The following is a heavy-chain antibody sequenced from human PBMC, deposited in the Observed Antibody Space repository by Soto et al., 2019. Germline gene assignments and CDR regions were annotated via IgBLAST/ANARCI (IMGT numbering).Heavy chain of an antibody. CDR2: VSYYERNI. Sequence: GGSLRLSCVASGFTFSTSDMHWVRQAPGQGLEWVAVVSYYERNIYYADSVKGRFSVSRDNSKNTLFLHMNSLRAEDTAVYFCAKLVDKSLDDYWGQGALVTVSS. D-gene: IGHD3-16*01. J-gene: IGHJ4*02. V-gene: IGHV3-30*18. CDR1: GFTFSTSD. CDR3: AKLVDKSLDDY.